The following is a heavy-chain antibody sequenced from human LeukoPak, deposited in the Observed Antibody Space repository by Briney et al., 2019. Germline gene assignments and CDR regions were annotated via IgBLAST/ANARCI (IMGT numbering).Heavy chain of an antibody. V-gene: IGHV1-2*02. Sequence: ASVKVSCKASGYTFTGYYMHWVRQAPGRGLEWMGWINPNSGGTNYAQKFQGRVTMTRDTSISTAYMELSRLRSDDTAVYYCARWVWHDQNGYLGDYWGQGTLVTVSS. J-gene: IGHJ4*02. CDR2: INPNSGGT. D-gene: IGHD3-22*01. CDR1: GYTFTGYY. CDR3: ARWVWHDQNGYLGDY.